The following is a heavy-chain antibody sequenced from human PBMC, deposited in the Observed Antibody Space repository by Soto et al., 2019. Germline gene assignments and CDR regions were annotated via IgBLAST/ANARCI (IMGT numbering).Heavy chain of an antibody. J-gene: IGHJ4*02. CDR2: IYYSGST. D-gene: IGHD4-17*01. CDR3: ARRYGASFDY. CDR1: GGSISSGGYY. V-gene: IGHV4-31*03. Sequence: SETLSLTCTVSGGSISSGGYYWSWIRQHPGKGLEWIGYIYYSGSTYYNPSLKSRVTISVDTSKNQFSLKLSSVTAADTAVYYCARRYGASFDYWGQGTLVTVSS.